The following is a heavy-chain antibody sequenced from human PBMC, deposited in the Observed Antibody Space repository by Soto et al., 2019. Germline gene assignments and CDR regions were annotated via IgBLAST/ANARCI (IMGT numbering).Heavy chain of an antibody. J-gene: IGHJ5*02. V-gene: IGHV3-23*01. Sequence: PGGSLRLSCVTSAFSLTSCSMSWVRQTPGKGLEWVSALSRSGGATYYADSVKGRFTISRDTSTNTLYLQMSNLRAEDTAIYYCAKGEMATIRNSFDPWGHGTLVTVSS. D-gene: IGHD5-12*01. CDR2: LSRSGGAT. CDR1: AFSLTSCS. CDR3: AKGEMATIRNSFDP.